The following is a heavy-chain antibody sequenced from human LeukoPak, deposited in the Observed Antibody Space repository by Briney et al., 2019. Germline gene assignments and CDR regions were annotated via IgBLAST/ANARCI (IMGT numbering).Heavy chain of an antibody. Sequence: GGSLRLSCAASGFTFSGYYMNWIRQAPGKGLEWISYISSSGSTIYFADSVKGRFTISRDNAKNSLYLQMNSLRAEDTAVYYCARDQRYTYGYDAFDIWGQGTMVTVSS. J-gene: IGHJ3*02. D-gene: IGHD5-18*01. CDR1: GFTFSGYY. V-gene: IGHV3-11*04. CDR2: ISSSGSTI. CDR3: ARDQRYTYGYDAFDI.